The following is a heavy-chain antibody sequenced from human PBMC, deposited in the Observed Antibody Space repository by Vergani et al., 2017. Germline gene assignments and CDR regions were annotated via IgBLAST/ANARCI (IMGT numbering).Heavy chain of an antibody. CDR3: ARSGGIAGGRWFDP. CDR1: GYTFTSYD. J-gene: IGHJ5*02. V-gene: IGHV1-8*01. CDR2: MNPNSGNT. D-gene: IGHD6-13*01. Sequence: QVPLVQSGAAVKKPGASVKVSCKASGYTFTSYDINWVRQATGQGLEWMGWMNPNSGNTGYAQKFQGRVTMTRNTSISTAYMELSSLRSEDTAVYYCARSGGIAGGRWFDPWGQGTLVTVSS.